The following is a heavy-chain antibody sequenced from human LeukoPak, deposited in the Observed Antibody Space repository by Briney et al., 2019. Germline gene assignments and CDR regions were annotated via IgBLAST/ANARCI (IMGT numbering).Heavy chain of an antibody. CDR1: GGSISSSNW. CDR2: IYHSGST. Sequence: SSETLSLTCTVSGGSISSSNWWSWVRQPPGKGLEWIGEIYHSGSTNYNPSLKSRVTISVDKSKNQFSLKLSSVTAADTAVYYCARNPRSYIAAAAPYFDYWGQGTLVTVSS. J-gene: IGHJ4*02. CDR3: ARNPRSYIAAAAPYFDY. D-gene: IGHD6-13*01. V-gene: IGHV4-4*02.